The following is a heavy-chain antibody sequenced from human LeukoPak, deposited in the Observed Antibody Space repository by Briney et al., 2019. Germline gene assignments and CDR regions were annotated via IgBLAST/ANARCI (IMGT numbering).Heavy chain of an antibody. Sequence: ASVKVSCKVSGYTLTELSMHWVRQAPGKGLKWMGGFDPEDGETIYAQKFQGRVTMTEDTSTDTAYMELGSLRSEDTAVYYCATASPPRAYSSSWSRYYYGMDVWGQGTTVTASS. D-gene: IGHD6-13*01. J-gene: IGHJ6*02. CDR3: ATASPPRAYSSSWSRYYYGMDV. CDR2: FDPEDGET. CDR1: GYTLTELS. V-gene: IGHV1-24*01.